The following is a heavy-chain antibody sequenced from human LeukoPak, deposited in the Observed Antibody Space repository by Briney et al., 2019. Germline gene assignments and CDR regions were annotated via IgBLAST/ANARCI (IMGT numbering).Heavy chain of an antibody. V-gene: IGHV4-61*02. Sequence: TLSLTCTVSGGSISSGSYYWSWIRQPAGKGLEWIGRIYTSGSTNYNPSLKSRVTISVDTSKNQFSLKLSSVTAADTAVYYCAREGRIVGATVDYWGQGTLVTVSS. CDR2: IYTSGST. D-gene: IGHD1-26*01. J-gene: IGHJ4*02. CDR1: GGSISSGSYY. CDR3: AREGRIVGATVDY.